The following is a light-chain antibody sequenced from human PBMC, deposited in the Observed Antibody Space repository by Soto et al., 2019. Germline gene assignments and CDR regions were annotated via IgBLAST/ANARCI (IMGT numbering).Light chain of an antibody. CDR3: SSYTSSSTYV. J-gene: IGLJ1*01. V-gene: IGLV2-14*01. CDR1: SSDVGGYNY. Sequence: QSSQTQPASVSGSPGQAITISCTGTSSDVGGYNYVSWYQQHPGKAPKLMIYEVSNRPSGASNRFSGSKSGNTASLTISGLQAEEEADYYCSSYTSSSTYVFGTGTKVTXL. CDR2: EVS.